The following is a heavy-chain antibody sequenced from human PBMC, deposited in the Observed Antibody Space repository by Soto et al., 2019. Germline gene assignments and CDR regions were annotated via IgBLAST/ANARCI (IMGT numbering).Heavy chain of an antibody. CDR1: GGTFSSYA. CDR3: VKGAAAGNYYYYGMDV. J-gene: IGHJ6*02. V-gene: IGHV1-69*06. CDR2: IIPIFGTA. Sequence: GASVKVSCKASGGTFSSYAISWVRQAPGQGLEWMGGIIPIFGTANYAQKFQGRVTITADKSTSTAYMELSSLRSEDTAVYYCVKGAAAGNYYYYGMDVWGQGTTVTVSS. D-gene: IGHD6-13*01.